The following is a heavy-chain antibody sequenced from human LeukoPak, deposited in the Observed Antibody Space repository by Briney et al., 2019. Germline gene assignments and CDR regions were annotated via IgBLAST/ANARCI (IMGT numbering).Heavy chain of an antibody. J-gene: IGHJ4*02. CDR3: AREGGPHRPLDY. V-gene: IGHV4-61*01. CDR1: GGSVSGGSYY. CDR2: IYYSGST. Sequence: SETLSLTCTVSGGSVSGGSYYWSWIRQPPGKGLEWIGYIYYSGSTNYNPSLKSRVTISVDTSKNQFSLKLSSVTAADTAVYYCAREGGPHRPLDYSGQGTLVTVAS.